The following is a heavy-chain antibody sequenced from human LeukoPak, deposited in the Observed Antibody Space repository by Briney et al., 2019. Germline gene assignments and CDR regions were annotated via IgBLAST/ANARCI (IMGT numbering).Heavy chain of an antibody. D-gene: IGHD6-19*01. Sequence: SVKVSCEASGGTFSSYAISWVRQAPGQGLEWMGRIIPIFGTANYAQKFQGRVTITTDESTSTAYMELSSLRSEDTAVYYCARGLGYSSGWLTHFDYWGQGTLATVSS. CDR1: GGTFSSYA. V-gene: IGHV1-69*05. CDR2: IIPIFGTA. J-gene: IGHJ4*02. CDR3: ARGLGYSSGWLTHFDY.